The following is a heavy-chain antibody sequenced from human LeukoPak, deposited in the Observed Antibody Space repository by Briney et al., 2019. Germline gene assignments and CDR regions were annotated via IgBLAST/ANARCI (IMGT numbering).Heavy chain of an antibody. Sequence: ASVKVPCKASGYTFTGYYIHWVRQAPGQGLEWMGWIHPKSGGTNFAQKFQGRVTITRDSSISTAYMEVSSLRSDDTAVYYCARAPAGGPLRFFDYWGQGTLVTVSS. CDR3: ARAPAGGPLRFFDY. D-gene: IGHD3-3*01. V-gene: IGHV1-2*02. CDR1: GYTFTGYY. CDR2: IHPKSGGT. J-gene: IGHJ4*02.